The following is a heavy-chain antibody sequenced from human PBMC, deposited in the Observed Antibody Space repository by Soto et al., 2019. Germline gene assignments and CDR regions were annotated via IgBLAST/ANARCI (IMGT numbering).Heavy chain of an antibody. Sequence: QVQLVESGGGVVQPGRSLRLSCAASGFTFSSYGMHWVRQAPGEGLEWVAVKWYDGSNKYYADSVKGRFTISRDNSKNTLYLQMNSLRAADTAVYYCARAPGSGSYYDWFDPWGQGTLVTVSS. J-gene: IGHJ5*02. CDR1: GFTFSSYG. V-gene: IGHV3-33*01. CDR3: ARAPGSGSYYDWFDP. CDR2: KWYDGSNK. D-gene: IGHD1-26*01.